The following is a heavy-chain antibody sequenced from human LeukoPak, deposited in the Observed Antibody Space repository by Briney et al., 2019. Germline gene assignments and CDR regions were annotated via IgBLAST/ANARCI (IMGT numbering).Heavy chain of an antibody. J-gene: IGHJ4*02. CDR2: ISAYNGDT. Sequence: ASVKVSCKASGYTFTSCGISWVRQAPGQGLEWMGWISAYNGDTNYAQKLQDRVTMTTDTSTSTAYMELRSLRYDDTAVYYCARDGIRYFDWFRNWGQGTLVTVSS. CDR1: GYTFTSCG. D-gene: IGHD3-9*01. CDR3: ARDGIRYFDWFRN. V-gene: IGHV1-18*01.